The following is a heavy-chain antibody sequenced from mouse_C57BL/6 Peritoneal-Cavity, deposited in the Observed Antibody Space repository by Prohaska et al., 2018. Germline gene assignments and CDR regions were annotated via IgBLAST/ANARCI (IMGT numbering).Heavy chain of an antibody. V-gene: IGHV1-81*01. Sequence: TFPRYGISWVKQRTGQGLEWIGEIYPRSGNTYYNEKFKGKATLTADKSSSTAYMELRSLTSEDSAVYFCAREGGTGTFAYWGQGTLVTVSA. J-gene: IGHJ3*01. CDR2: IYPRSGNT. D-gene: IGHD4-1*01. CDR1: TFPRYG. CDR3: AREGGTGTFAY.